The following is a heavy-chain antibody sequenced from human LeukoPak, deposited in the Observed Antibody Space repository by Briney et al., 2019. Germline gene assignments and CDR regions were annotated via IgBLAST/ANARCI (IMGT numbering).Heavy chain of an antibody. Sequence: ASVKVSCKASGYTFTSYYMHWVRQAPGQGLEWMGIINPSGGSTSYAQKFQGRVTMTRDTSTSTVYMELSSLRSEDTAVYYCARDQGGYSGYDSALFDHWGQGTLVTVSS. CDR3: ARDQGGYSGYDSALFDH. V-gene: IGHV1-46*01. CDR2: INPSGGST. D-gene: IGHD5-12*01. J-gene: IGHJ4*02. CDR1: GYTFTSYY.